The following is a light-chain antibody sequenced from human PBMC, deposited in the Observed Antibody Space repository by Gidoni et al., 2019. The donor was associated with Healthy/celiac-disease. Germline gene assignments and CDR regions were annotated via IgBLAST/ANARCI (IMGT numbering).Light chain of an antibody. J-gene: IGKJ2*01. Sequence: IQMPQSPSSLSASVGDRVTITCRASQSISSYLNWYQQKPGKAPKLLIYASSSLQSGVPSRFSGSGSGTDFTLTISSLQPEDFANYYCQQSYSTPMYTFGQGTKLEIK. V-gene: IGKV1-39*01. CDR1: QSISSY. CDR3: QQSYSTPMYT. CDR2: ASS.